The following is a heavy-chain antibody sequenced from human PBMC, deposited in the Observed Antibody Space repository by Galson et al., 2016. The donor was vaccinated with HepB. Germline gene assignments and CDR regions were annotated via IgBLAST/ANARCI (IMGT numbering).Heavy chain of an antibody. Sequence: QSGAEVKKPGEFLRISCEGSGYTFTNYWIAWVRQRPGQGLEWMGIIYPGDSDTRYSPSFQGQVTISVDKSISTAYLQWSSLKASDSAMYYCVRRGRPYYYGMDVWGQGTTVIVSS. CDR1: GYTFTNYW. D-gene: IGHD3-16*01. J-gene: IGHJ6*02. CDR2: IYPGDSDT. CDR3: VRRGRPYYYGMDV. V-gene: IGHV5-51*01.